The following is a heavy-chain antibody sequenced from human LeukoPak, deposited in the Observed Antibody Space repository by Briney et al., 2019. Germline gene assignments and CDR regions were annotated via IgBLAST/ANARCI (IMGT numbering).Heavy chain of an antibody. CDR2: IYYSGST. J-gene: IGHJ4*02. CDR1: GGSISSYY. V-gene: IGHV4-59*01. D-gene: IGHD4-17*01. Sequence: PSETLSLTCTVSGGSISSYYWRWIRQPPGKGLEWIGYIYYSGSTNYNPALKSRVTISVDTSKNQFSLKLSSVTAADTAVYYCARWSDYGVDYWGQGTLATVSS. CDR3: ARWSDYGVDY.